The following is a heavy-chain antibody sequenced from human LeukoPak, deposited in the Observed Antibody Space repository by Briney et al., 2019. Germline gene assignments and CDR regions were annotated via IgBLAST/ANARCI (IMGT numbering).Heavy chain of an antibody. V-gene: IGHV3-66*01. D-gene: IGHD6-19*01. CDR2: IYSSGST. CDR3: AREQKGYSSGWAFDY. Sequence: GGSLRLSCAASGFTFSSYAMSWVRQAPGKGLEWVSVIYSSGSTYYADSVKGRFTISRDNSKNTLYLQMNSLRAEDTAVYYCAREQKGYSSGWAFDYWGQGTLVTVSS. J-gene: IGHJ4*02. CDR1: GFTFSSYA.